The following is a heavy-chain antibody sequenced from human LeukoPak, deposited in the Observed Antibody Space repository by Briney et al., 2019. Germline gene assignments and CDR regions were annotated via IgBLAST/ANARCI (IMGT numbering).Heavy chain of an antibody. D-gene: IGHD5-24*01. CDR3: ARGQYADGLSY. J-gene: IGHJ4*02. CDR2: IKPDGSEK. CDR1: GFTFSTYW. V-gene: IGHV3-7*03. Sequence: GGSLRLSCAASGFTFSTYWMTWVRQAPGKGLEWVAIIKPDGSEKYYVDSVKGRFTISRDNAENSLFLQMNGLRPEDTAVFYCARGQYADGLSYWGQGTLVTVSS.